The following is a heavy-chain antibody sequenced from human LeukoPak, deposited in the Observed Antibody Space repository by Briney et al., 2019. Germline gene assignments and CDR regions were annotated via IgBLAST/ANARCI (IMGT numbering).Heavy chain of an antibody. J-gene: IGHJ6*02. CDR1: GFTVSSNY. CDR3: ARVDDYTTSYGMDV. V-gene: IGHV3-53*01. Sequence: GGSPRLSCAASGFTVSSNYMSWVRQAPGKGLEWVSVIYSGGSTYYADSVKGRFTISRDNSKNTLYLQMNSLRAEDTAVYYCARVDDYTTSYGMDVWGQGTTVTVSS. D-gene: IGHD4-11*01. CDR2: IYSGGST.